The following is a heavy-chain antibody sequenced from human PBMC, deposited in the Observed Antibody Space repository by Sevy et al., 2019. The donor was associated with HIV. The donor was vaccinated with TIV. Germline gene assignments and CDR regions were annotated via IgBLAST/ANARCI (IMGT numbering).Heavy chain of an antibody. J-gene: IGHJ6*02. Sequence: GGSLRLSCAASGFTFSSYNINWVRQAPGKGLEWVSSITSGSSYILYAVSVKGRFTTSRDNAKNSLYLQMNSLRAEDTAVYYCARDKTILEGRYGMDVWGQGTTVTVSS. CDR1: GFTFSSYN. CDR2: ITSGSSYI. D-gene: IGHD3-3*01. V-gene: IGHV3-21*01. CDR3: ARDKTILEGRYGMDV.